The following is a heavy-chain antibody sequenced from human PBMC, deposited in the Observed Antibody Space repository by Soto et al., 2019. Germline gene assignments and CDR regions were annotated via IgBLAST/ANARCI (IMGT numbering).Heavy chain of an antibody. J-gene: IGHJ4*02. V-gene: IGHV1-69*01. CDR2: IIPIFGTA. CDR1: GGAFSSYA. CDR3: GKEAGYHHYFDY. Sequence: QVQLVQSGAEVKKPGSSVKVSCKASGGAFSSYAISWVRQAPGQGLEWMGGIIPIFGTANYAQKFQGRVTITADESTSTAYMELRSLRSEDTAVYYCGKEAGYHHYFDYWGQGTLVTVSS. D-gene: IGHD3-9*01.